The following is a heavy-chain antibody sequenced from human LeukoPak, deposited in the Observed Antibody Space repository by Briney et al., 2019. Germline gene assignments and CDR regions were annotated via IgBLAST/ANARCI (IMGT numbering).Heavy chain of an antibody. J-gene: IGHJ4*02. CDR3: ARLGGYYPYYFDR. D-gene: IGHD3-3*01. V-gene: IGHV4-39*01. Sequence: SETLSLTCTVSGGSISSSSYYWGWIRQPPGKGLEWIGSIYYSGSTYYNPSLKSRVTISVDTSKNQFSLKLSSVTAADTAVYYCARLGGYYPYYFDRWGQGTLVPVSS. CDR2: IYYSGST. CDR1: GGSISSSSYY.